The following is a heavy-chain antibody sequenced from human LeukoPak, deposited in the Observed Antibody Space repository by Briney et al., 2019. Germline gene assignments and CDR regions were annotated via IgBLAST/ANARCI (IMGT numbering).Heavy chain of an antibody. D-gene: IGHD6-13*01. Sequence: GESLKISCKGSGYGFTSYWIGWVRQMPGKGLEWMGIIYPGDSDTRYSPSFQGQVTISADKSISTAYLQWSSLKASDTAMYYCARQGKAAAGKVGDYYYYMDVWGKGTTVTVSS. V-gene: IGHV5-51*01. CDR3: ARQGKAAAGKVGDYYYYMDV. CDR2: IYPGDSDT. J-gene: IGHJ6*03. CDR1: GYGFTSYW.